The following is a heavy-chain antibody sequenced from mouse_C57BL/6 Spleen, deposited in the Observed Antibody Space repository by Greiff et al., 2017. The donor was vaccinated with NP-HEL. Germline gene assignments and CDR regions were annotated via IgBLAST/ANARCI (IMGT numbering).Heavy chain of an antibody. V-gene: IGHV1-61*01. CDR2: IYPSDSET. CDR1: GYTFTSYW. Sequence: VQLQQSGAELVRPGSSVKLSCKASGYTFTSYWMDWVKQRPGQGLEWIGNIYPSDSETHYNQKFKDKATLTVDKSSSTAYMQLSSLTSEDSAVYYCARRDYSSSYWYFDVWGTGTTVTVSS. D-gene: IGHD1-1*01. CDR3: ARRDYSSSYWYFDV. J-gene: IGHJ1*03.